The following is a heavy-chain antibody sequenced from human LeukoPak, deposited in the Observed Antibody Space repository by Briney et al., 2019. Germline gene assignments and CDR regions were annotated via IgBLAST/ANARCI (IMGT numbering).Heavy chain of an antibody. CDR2: ISWNSGSI. CDR1: GFTFDDYA. J-gene: IGHJ4*02. V-gene: IGHV3-9*01. Sequence: PGRSLRLSCAASGFTFDDYAMHWVRQAPGKGLEWVSGISWNSGSIGYADSVKGRFTISRDNAKNSLYLQMNSLRAEDTAVYYCARGRGVGSWLDYWGQGTLVTVSS. D-gene: IGHD6-13*01. CDR3: ARGRGVGSWLDY.